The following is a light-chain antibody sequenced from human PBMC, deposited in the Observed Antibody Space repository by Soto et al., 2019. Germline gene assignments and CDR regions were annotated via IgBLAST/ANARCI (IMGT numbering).Light chain of an antibody. CDR2: HAA. CDR3: QQYNEWPLT. CDR1: QSVSNN. J-gene: IGKJ4*01. Sequence: DIVMTQSPATLSVSPGERATLSCRASQSVSNNVAWYQQKPGQAPRLLIYHAATRATGIPARFSGSGSGTEVTLTISSLQSEDFAVYYCQQYNEWPLTFGGGTKVEIK. V-gene: IGKV3-15*01.